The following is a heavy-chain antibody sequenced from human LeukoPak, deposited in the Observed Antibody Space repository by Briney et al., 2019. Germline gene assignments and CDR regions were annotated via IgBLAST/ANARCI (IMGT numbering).Heavy chain of an antibody. V-gene: IGHV4-4*07. CDR3: ARGGVFKAAATFDY. CDR1: GGSIISYY. D-gene: IGHD2-15*01. Sequence: SETLSLTCTVSGGSIISYYWSWIRQPAGEGLEWIGRIHSSGTTNYNPSLKSRVTMSVDTSENQFSLKVSSVTAADTAVYYCARGGVFKAAATFDYWGQGILVTVSS. J-gene: IGHJ4*02. CDR2: IHSSGTT.